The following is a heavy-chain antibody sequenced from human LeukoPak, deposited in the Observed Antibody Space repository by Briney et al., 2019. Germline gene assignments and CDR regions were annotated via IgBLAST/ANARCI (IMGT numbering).Heavy chain of an antibody. CDR3: ARGITIFGVVSHFDY. V-gene: IGHV4-59*01. CDR1: GGSISSDY. CDR2: IYYRGST. D-gene: IGHD3-3*01. J-gene: IGHJ4*02. Sequence: SETLSLTCTVSGGSISSDYWSWIRQPPGRGLEWLGYIYYRGSTNYNSSLKSRVTISLDTSKNQVSLELSSVTAADTAVYYCARGITIFGVVSHFDYWGQGTLVTVSS.